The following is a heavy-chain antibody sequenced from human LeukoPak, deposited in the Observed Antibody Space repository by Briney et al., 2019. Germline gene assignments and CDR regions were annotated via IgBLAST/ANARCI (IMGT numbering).Heavy chain of an antibody. D-gene: IGHD3-22*01. CDR1: GYTFTSYY. Sequence: ASVKVSCKASGYTFTSYYMHWVRQAPGQGLEWMGLINPSGGSTGYAQKFQGRVTMTRDTSTSTVYMELSSLRSEDTAVYHCARSRNYYDSTGYVDYWGQGTLVTVSS. CDR2: INPSGGST. J-gene: IGHJ4*02. CDR3: ARSRNYYDSTGYVDY. V-gene: IGHV1-46*01.